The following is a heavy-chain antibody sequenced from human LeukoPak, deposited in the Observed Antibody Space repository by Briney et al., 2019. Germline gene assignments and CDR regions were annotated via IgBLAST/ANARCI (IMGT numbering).Heavy chain of an antibody. J-gene: IGHJ4*02. CDR1: GFTFSSYT. Sequence: GGSLRLSCEASGFTFSSYTMSWVRQAPGKGLEWVSTISDTGGGTFFADSVKGRFTISRDNSKNTLYLQMNNLRAEDTAVYYCAATVDYWGQGTLVTVS. D-gene: IGHD4-17*01. V-gene: IGHV3-23*01. CDR3: AATVDY. CDR2: ISDTGGGT.